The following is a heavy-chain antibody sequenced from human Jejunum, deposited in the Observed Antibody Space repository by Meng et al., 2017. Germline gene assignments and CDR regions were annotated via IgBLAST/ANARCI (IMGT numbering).Heavy chain of an antibody. CDR3: AHGGGGFNIFTGFYTPFDF. V-gene: IGHV2-5*02. CDR1: GFSLSTSGVA. J-gene: IGHJ4*02. Sequence: HITLKELCPTHVNPPQTPHLPSPLSGFSLSTSGVAVALIRQPPGKALEWLALIFWDDDKLYSASLRSRLTITKDTSKNPVVLTMTNMDPVDTATYYCAHGGGGFNIFTGFYTPFDFWGQGALVTVSS. D-gene: IGHD3-9*01. CDR2: IFWDDDK.